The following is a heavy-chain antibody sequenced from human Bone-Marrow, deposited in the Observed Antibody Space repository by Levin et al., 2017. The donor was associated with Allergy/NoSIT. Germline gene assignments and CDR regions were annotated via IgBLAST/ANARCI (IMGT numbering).Heavy chain of an antibody. CDR1: GFTFSTYA. D-gene: IGHD3-9*01. V-gene: IGHV3-23*01. Sequence: GESLKISCEASGFTFSTYALSWVRQAPGKGLEWVSGISGSGGRINYADSVKGRFIISRDNSKNTLYLQMSSLRADDTAVYFCAKGWSITIVPLDYWGQGTLVTVSS. J-gene: IGHJ4*02. CDR2: ISGSGGRI. CDR3: AKGWSITIVPLDY.